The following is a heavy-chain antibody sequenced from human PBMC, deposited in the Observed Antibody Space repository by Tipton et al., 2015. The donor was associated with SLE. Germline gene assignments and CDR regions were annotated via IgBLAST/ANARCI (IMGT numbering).Heavy chain of an antibody. Sequence: TLSLTCTVFGGSVSSSGYYWAWIRQPPGKGLEWIANVYYTGSTYYNPSLKSRVTISVDTSKSQFYLRLSSVTAADTAVYYCARVRDFFDTSAAYSGWFDPWGQGTLVTVSS. J-gene: IGHJ5*02. CDR2: VYYTGST. D-gene: IGHD3-22*01. CDR3: ARVRDFFDTSAAYSGWFDP. V-gene: IGHV4-39*07. CDR1: GGSVSSSGYY.